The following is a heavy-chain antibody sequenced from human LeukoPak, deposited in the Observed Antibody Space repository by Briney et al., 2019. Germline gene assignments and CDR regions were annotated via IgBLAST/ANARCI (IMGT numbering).Heavy chain of an antibody. J-gene: IGHJ6*01. CDR1: GGSFSGYY. Sequence: SETLSLTCAVYGGSFSGYYWSWIRQPPGKGLEWIGEINHSGSTNYNPSLKSRVTISVETSKNQFSLKLSSVTAADTAVYYCARTPRVGLYSYSYGMAVWGQGTTVTVSS. CDR3: ARTPRVGLYSYSYGMAV. CDR2: INHSGST. V-gene: IGHV4-34*01.